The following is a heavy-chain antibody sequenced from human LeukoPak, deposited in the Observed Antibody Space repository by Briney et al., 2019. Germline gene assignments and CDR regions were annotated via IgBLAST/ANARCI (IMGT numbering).Heavy chain of an antibody. Sequence: PSETLSLTCTASGGSISDSNYYWGWIRQPPGRGLEWIGNIYYSGSAYYSPSLKSRVTVSVDTSKNQFSLKLNSVTAADTALCYCARQSTIAAARIDPWGQGTLVTVSS. CDR1: GGSISDSNYY. J-gene: IGHJ5*02. CDR3: ARQSTIAAARIDP. V-gene: IGHV4-39*01. CDR2: IYYSGSA. D-gene: IGHD6-25*01.